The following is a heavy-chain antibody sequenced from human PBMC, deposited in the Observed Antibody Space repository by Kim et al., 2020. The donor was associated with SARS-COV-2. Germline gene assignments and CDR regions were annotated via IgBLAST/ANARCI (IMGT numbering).Heavy chain of an antibody. Sequence: GGSLRLSCAASGFTFSNAWMSWVRQAPGKGLEWVGRIKSKTDGGTTDYAAPVKGRFTISRDDSKNTLYLQMNSLKTEDTAVYYCTTEYSYGPGEEDYWGQGTLVTVSS. V-gene: IGHV3-15*01. J-gene: IGHJ4*02. CDR1: GFTFSNAW. CDR2: IKSKTDGGTT. D-gene: IGHD5-18*01. CDR3: TTEYSYGPGEEDY.